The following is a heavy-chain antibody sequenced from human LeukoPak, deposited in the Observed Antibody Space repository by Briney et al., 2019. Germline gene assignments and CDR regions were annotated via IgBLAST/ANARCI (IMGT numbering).Heavy chain of an antibody. CDR2: VFYDGTT. D-gene: IGHD1-26*01. J-gene: IGHJ3*02. V-gene: IGHV4-39*01. CDR1: GASIRTSAYY. Sequence: PSETLSLTCTVSGASIRTSAYYWDWIRLPPGKGLEWIGSVFYDGTTYYNPSLRSRLTMPVDTSTNQFSLKLNSVTAADTAVYYCARHFRREVLIGSAFDIWGRGTMVTVSS. CDR3: ARHFRREVLIGSAFDI.